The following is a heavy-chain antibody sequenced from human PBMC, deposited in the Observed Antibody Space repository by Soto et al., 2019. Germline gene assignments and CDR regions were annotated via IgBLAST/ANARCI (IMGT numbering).Heavy chain of an antibody. CDR1: GDSISSINNY. Sequence: QVQLQESGPGLVKPSQTLSLTCTVSGDSISSINNYWSWIRQPPGEGLEWIGFISYSGTTSYSPSLKSRVAISLDTSKNQFSLSVNFVTAADTAVFYCARGRGYSYGLDPWGQGSLVTVSS. D-gene: IGHD5-18*01. V-gene: IGHV4-30-4*01. J-gene: IGHJ5*02. CDR3: ARGRGYSYGLDP. CDR2: ISYSGTT.